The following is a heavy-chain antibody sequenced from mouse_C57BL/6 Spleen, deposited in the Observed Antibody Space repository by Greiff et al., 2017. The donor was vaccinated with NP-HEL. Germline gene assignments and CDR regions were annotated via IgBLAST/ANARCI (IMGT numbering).Heavy chain of an antibody. CDR1: GYTFTDYY. D-gene: IGHD3-1*01. CDR2: INPNNGGT. J-gene: IGHJ2*01. CDR3: ARDGSGLYYFDY. Sequence: EVQLQQSGPELVKPGASVKISCKASGYTFTDYYMNWVKQSHGKSLEWIGDINPNNGGTSYNQKFKGKATLTVDKSSSTAYMELRSLTSEDSAVYYCARDGSGLYYFDYWGQGTTLTVSS. V-gene: IGHV1-26*01.